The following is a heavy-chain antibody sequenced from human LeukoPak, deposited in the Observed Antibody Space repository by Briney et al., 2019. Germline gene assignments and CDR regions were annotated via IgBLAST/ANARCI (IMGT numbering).Heavy chain of an antibody. CDR3: ARSNSGAAIVY. CDR1: GGSISSSSYY. V-gene: IGHV4-39*07. Sequence: SETLSLTCTVSGGSISSSSYYWGWIRQPPGKGLEWIGSIYHSGSTYYNPSLKSRVTISVDTSKNQFSLKLSSVTVADTAIYYCARSNSGAAIVYWGQGTLVTVSS. J-gene: IGHJ4*02. D-gene: IGHD2-2*01. CDR2: IYHSGST.